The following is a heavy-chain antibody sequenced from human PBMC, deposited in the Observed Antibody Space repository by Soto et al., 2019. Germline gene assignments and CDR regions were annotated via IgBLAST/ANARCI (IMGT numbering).Heavy chain of an antibody. V-gene: IGHV1-69*02. CDR1: GGTFSSYT. Sequence: QVQLVQSGAEVKKPGSSVKVSCKASGGTFSSYTISWVRQAPGQGLEWMGRIIPILGIANYAQKFQGRVTITADKSARTAYMALRSLSSADTAVYYGALQPLYDSSAYSLKYYFDYWGQGTLVTVSS. D-gene: IGHD3-22*01. CDR3: ALQPLYDSSAYSLKYYFDY. CDR2: IIPILGIA. J-gene: IGHJ4*02.